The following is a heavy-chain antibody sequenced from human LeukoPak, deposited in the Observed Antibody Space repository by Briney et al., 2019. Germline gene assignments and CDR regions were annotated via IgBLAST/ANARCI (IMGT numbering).Heavy chain of an antibody. Sequence: GGSLRLSCAASGFTFSTYAMSWVRQAPGKGLEWVSAISGSGGSTFNADSVKGRFTISRDNSKNTLFLQMNSLRAEDTAIYYCAKDHPSGYYFDYWGQGTLVTVSS. J-gene: IGHJ4*02. CDR1: GFTFSTYA. CDR3: AKDHPSGYYFDY. V-gene: IGHV3-23*01. D-gene: IGHD1-14*01. CDR2: ISGSGGST.